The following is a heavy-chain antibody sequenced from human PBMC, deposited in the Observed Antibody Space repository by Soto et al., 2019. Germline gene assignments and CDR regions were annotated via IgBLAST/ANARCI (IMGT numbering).Heavy chain of an antibody. CDR2: ISAYNGNT. D-gene: IGHD3-22*01. V-gene: IGHV1-18*04. J-gene: IGHJ4*02. CDR3: ARKIPTSYDSSGYTPYPIDY. Sequence: ASVKVSCKASGYTFTSYGISWVRQAPGQGLEWMGWISAYNGNTNYAQKLQGRVTMTTDTSTSTAYMELRSLRSDDTAVYYCARKIPTSYDSSGYTPYPIDYWGQGTLVTVSS. CDR1: GYTFTSYG.